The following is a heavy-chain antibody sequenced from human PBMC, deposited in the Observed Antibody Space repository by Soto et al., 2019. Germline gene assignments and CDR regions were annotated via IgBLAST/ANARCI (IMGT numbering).Heavy chain of an antibody. CDR3: ARDLWNAPDY. CDR1: GYTFTRYA. V-gene: IGHV1-3*01. CDR2: INAGTGIA. Sequence: QVQLVQSGAGVKKPGASVKLSCKASGYTFTRYAIHWVRQAPGQGLEWLGWINAGTGIATYSQRFQGRVTITSDTSATTSYMELSSLTSADTAVYFCARDLWNAPDYWGQGTLVTVSS. D-gene: IGHD1-1*01. J-gene: IGHJ4*02.